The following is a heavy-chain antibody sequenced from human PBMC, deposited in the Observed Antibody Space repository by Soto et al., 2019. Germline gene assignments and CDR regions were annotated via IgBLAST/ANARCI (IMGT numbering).Heavy chain of an antibody. J-gene: IGHJ3*02. Sequence: GESLKISCKGSGYSFSNYWIAWVRQMPGKGLEWMGIIYPGDSDTRYSPSFQGQVTISADKSISTAYLQWSSLKASDTAMYYCARRLELELRHDAFDIWGQGTMVTVSS. V-gene: IGHV5-51*01. CDR3: ARRLELELRHDAFDI. CDR1: GYSFSNYW. D-gene: IGHD1-7*01. CDR2: IYPGDSDT.